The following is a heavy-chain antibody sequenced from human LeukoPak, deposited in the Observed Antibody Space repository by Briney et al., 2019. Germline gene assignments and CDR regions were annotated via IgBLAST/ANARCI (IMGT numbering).Heavy chain of an antibody. J-gene: IGHJ4*02. Sequence: SETLSLTCAVYGGSFSGYYWSWIRQPPGKGLEWIGEINHSGSTNYNPSLKSRVTISVDTSKNQFSLKLSSVTAADTAVYYSARSSRTIFGVVIIPFDYWGQGTLVTVSS. CDR3: ARSSRTIFGVVIIPFDY. CDR1: GGSFSGYY. CDR2: INHSGST. D-gene: IGHD3-3*01. V-gene: IGHV4-34*01.